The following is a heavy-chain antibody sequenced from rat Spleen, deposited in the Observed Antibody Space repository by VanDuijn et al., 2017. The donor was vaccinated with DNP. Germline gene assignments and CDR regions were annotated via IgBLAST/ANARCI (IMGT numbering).Heavy chain of an antibody. V-gene: IGHV2-77*01. CDR2: IWGDGST. CDR3: MVSTFAY. CDR1: GFSFTSYG. D-gene: IGHD1-12*03. Sequence: QVQMKATGPGLVQTTQTLSVTCTVSGFSFTSYGVHWVRQAPGKGLEWMGIIWGDGSTSYNSTLKSRLSISRDTSKSQVFLTMNSLQTDDTAVYYCMVSTFAYWGQGTLVTVSS. J-gene: IGHJ3*01.